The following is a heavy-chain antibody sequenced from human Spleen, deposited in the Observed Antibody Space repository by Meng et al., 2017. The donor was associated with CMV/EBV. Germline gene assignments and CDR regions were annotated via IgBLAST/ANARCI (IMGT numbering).Heavy chain of an antibody. CDR1: GFTVSSNY. Sequence: GESLKISCAASGFTVSSNYMSWVRQAPGKGLEWVSVIYSCGSTYYADSVKGRFTISRDNSKNTLYLQMNSLRAEDTAVYYCARLYGVSQYFYYYGMDVWGQGTTVTVSS. V-gene: IGHV3-53*05. CDR3: ARLYGVSQYFYYYGMDV. CDR2: IYSCGST. D-gene: IGHD2-8*01. J-gene: IGHJ6*02.